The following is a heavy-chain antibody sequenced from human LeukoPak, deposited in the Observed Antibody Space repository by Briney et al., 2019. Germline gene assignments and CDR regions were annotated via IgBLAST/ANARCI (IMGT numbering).Heavy chain of an antibody. CDR1: GGSISSDSYY. Sequence: PSQTLSLTCTVSGGSISSDSYYWSWIRQPAGKGLEWIGRIYTSGSTNYNPSLKSRVTISVDTSKNQFSLKLSSVTAADTAVYYCARGPRYSSGCYRVWGKGTTVTISS. J-gene: IGHJ6*04. D-gene: IGHD6-19*01. CDR3: ARGPRYSSGCYRV. CDR2: IYTSGST. V-gene: IGHV4-61*02.